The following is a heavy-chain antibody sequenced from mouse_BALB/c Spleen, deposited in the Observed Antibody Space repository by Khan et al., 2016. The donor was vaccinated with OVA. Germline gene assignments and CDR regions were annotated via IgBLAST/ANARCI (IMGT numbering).Heavy chain of an antibody. CDR2: ISSGDST. D-gene: IGHD2-13*01. J-gene: IGHJ3*01. CDR3: ERDYWFAY. V-gene: IGHV5-6-5*01. Sequence: EVELVESGGGLVKPGGSLKLSCAASGFTFSNYAMSWVRQSPEKRLEWVASISSGDSTYYPDSVKGRVTIPRDNARNILYLQMSSLGSEDSAMYYCERDYWFAYWGQGTLVTVSA. CDR1: GFTFSNYA.